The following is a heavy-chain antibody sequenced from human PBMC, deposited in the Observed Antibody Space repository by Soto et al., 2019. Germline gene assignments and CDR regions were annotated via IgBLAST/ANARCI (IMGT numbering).Heavy chain of an antibody. J-gene: IGHJ6*02. D-gene: IGHD6-6*01. CDR2: IIPIFGAA. CDR3: ARLIQQLEDYYYGMDV. CDR1: AVTFTIYF. Sequence: SVKVSCKAPAVTFTIYFMHCVVQSPGQGREWMGGIIPIFGAANYAQKFQGRVTITADKSTSTAYMELSSLRSEDTAVYYCARLIQQLEDYYYGMDVWGQGTTVTVS. V-gene: IGHV1-69*06.